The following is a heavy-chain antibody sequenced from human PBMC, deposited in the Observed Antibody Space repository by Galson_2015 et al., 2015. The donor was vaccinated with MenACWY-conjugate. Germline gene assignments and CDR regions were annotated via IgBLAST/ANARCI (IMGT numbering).Heavy chain of an antibody. CDR1: GFTFRSYA. CDR2: ISYDGTDA. J-gene: IGHJ3*01. CDR3: AREYGSGTYHAAFEV. D-gene: IGHD3-10*01. Sequence: SLRLSCAASGFTFRSYAMHWVRQAPGKGLEWVAVISYDGTDAFYTDSVKGRFTISRDNSKNTLHLQMNSLRVDDTAVYYCAREYGSGTYHAAFEVWGQGTMVTVSS. V-gene: IGHV3-30*04.